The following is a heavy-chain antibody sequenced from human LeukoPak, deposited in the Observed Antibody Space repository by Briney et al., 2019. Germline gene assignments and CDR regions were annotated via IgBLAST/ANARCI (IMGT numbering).Heavy chain of an antibody. CDR2: MNPNSGNT. V-gene: IGHV1-8*03. CDR1: GYTFTSYD. Sequence: ASVKVSCKASGYTFTSYDINWVRQATGQGLEWMGWMNPNSGNTGYAQKFQGRVTITRNTSISTAYMELSSLRSEDTAVYYCATDRTAVPAFWYFDLWGRGTLVTVSS. D-gene: IGHD2-2*01. J-gene: IGHJ2*01. CDR3: ATDRTAVPAFWYFDL.